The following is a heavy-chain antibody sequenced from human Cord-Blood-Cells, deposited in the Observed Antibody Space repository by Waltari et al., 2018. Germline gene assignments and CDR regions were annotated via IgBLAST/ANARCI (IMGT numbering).Heavy chain of an antibody. Sequence: QVQLQQWGAGLLKPSETLSLTCAAYGGTFSGYYWSWIRQPPGKGLEWIGEINHSGSTNYNPSLKSRVTISVDTSKNQFSLKLSSVTAADTAVYYCARVRGVVIAIDYWGQGTLVTVSS. CDR1: GGTFSGYY. CDR2: INHSGST. J-gene: IGHJ4*02. V-gene: IGHV4-34*01. D-gene: IGHD2-21*01. CDR3: ARVRGVVIAIDY.